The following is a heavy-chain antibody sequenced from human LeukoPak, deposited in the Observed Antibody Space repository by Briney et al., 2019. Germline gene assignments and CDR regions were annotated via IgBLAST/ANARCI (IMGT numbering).Heavy chain of an antibody. D-gene: IGHD5-12*01. CDR1: WFTVSSNY. CDR3: ARVVSGYCHFDY. Sequence: GGSLRLSCAASWFTVSSNYMSWVRQAPGKGLKWVPVIYSGGSTYYAQSVQGRFTIPRDSSMTTLYLQMNSLRVEDTAVYYCARVVSGYCHFDYWGQGTLVTVSS. V-gene: IGHV3-53*01. CDR2: IYSGGST. J-gene: IGHJ4*02.